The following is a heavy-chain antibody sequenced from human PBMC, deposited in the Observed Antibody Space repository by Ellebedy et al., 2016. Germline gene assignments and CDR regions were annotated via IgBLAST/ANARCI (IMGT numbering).Heavy chain of an antibody. J-gene: IGHJ4*02. D-gene: IGHD5-24*01. CDR3: ARGDDNFPFDY. V-gene: IGHV4-34*01. CDR2: INYSGNI. CDR1: GGSFSGYY. Sequence: SETLSLXXAVYGGSFSGYYWTWIRQPPGKGLEWFGDINYSGNINYNPSLKSRVTMSVDTSKSQFSLRLSSLTAADTAVYYCARGDDNFPFDYWGQGTMVTVSS.